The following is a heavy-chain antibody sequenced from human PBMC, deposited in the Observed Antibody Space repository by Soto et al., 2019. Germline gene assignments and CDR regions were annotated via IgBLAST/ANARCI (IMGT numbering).Heavy chain of an antibody. Sequence: EVQLVESGGGLVQPGRSLRLSCAAFGFTFEDSAMHWIRQTPGKGLEWVAGINWNSGSVGYADSVKGRFTISRDNANNSLFLHMDSLRADDTALYYCAKGRGALAVVSNWFDPWGQGTLVTVSS. CDR1: GFTFEDSA. D-gene: IGHD6-19*01. J-gene: IGHJ5*02. CDR3: AKGRGALAVVSNWFDP. V-gene: IGHV3-9*01. CDR2: INWNSGSV.